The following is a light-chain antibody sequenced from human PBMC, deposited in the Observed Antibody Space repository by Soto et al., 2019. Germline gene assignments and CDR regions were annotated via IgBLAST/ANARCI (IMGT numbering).Light chain of an antibody. J-gene: IGKJ5*01. CDR3: QQANSFPIT. CDR2: AAS. CDR1: QDIGSW. Sequence: DIQMTQSPSSVSASVGDRATITCRASQDIGSWLAWYQQRPGKAPNLLIYAASSLQSGVPSRFSGSGSGTDFTLTISSLRPEDFATYYCQQANSFPITFGQGTRLEIK. V-gene: IGKV1D-12*01.